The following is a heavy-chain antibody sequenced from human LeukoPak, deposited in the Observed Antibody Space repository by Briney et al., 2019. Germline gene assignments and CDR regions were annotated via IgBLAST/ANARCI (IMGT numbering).Heavy chain of an antibody. J-gene: IGHJ4*02. CDR3: AGSGSYRFDY. CDR2: ITASGTAM. CDR1: GFTFSSYS. V-gene: IGHV3-48*02. D-gene: IGHD1-26*01. Sequence: GGSLRLSCAAPGFTFSSYSMNWVRQAPGKGLEWVSHITASGTAMFYADSVKGRFTISRDNAKNSLYLQMKRLRDEDTAVYYCAGSGSYRFDYWGQGTLVTVSS.